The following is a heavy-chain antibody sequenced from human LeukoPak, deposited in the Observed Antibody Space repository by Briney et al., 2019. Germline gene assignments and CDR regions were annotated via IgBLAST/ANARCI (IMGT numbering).Heavy chain of an antibody. CDR3: ASERPSSSWYDF. D-gene: IGHD6-13*01. CDR2: IYSGGST. J-gene: IGHJ5*01. CDR1: GFTVSSNY. V-gene: IGHV3-66*01. Sequence: GGSLRLSCAASGFTVSSNYMSRVRQAPGKGLEWVSVIYSGGSTYYADSVKGRFTISRDNSKNTLYLQMNSLRAEDTAVYYCASERPSSSWYDFWGQGTLVTVSS.